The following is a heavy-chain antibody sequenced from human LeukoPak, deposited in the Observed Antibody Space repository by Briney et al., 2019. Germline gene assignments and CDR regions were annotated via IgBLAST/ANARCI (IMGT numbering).Heavy chain of an antibody. J-gene: IGHJ3*02. CDR2: IYYSGST. CDR3: ASIQGDAFDI. Sequence: SEILSLTCTVSGGSISSYYWSWIRQPPGKGLEWIGYIYYSGSTNYNPSLKSRVTISVDTSKNQFSLQLSSVTAADTAVYYCASIQGDAFDIWGRGTMVTVSS. V-gene: IGHV4-59*01. CDR1: GGSISSYY.